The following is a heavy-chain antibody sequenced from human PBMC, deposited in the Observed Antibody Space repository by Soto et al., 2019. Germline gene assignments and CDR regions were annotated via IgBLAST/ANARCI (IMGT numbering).Heavy chain of an antibody. D-gene: IGHD2-15*01. Sequence: LRLSGAASGFPFSSYGKHWVRQAPGKGLERVAVISYDGSNKYYADSVKGRFTISRDNSKNTLYLQMNSPRVDDTAVYYCVKERRLMARGKGSDGFDIWGQGTMVTVSS. CDR1: GFPFSSYG. CDR2: ISYDGSNK. CDR3: VKERRLMARGKGSDGFDI. V-gene: IGHV3-30*18. J-gene: IGHJ3*02.